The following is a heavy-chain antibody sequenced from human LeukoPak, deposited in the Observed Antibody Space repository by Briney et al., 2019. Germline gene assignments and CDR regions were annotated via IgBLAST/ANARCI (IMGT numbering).Heavy chain of an antibody. CDR1: EFTFSGYR. CDR3: ARDGFVGAADY. J-gene: IGHJ4*02. CDR2: INQDGSEK. V-gene: IGHV3-7*01. D-gene: IGHD6-13*01. Sequence: GGSLRLSCAASEFTFSGYRMNWGREGPGRGPGRVAKINQDGSEKHYVDSGKSRFSISSDNAKNSLFLQMNSLGVEDTAVFYCARDGFVGAADYWGQGTLVTVSS.